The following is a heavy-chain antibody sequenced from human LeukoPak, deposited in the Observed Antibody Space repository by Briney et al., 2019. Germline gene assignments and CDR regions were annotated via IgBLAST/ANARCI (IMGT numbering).Heavy chain of an antibody. CDR2: IHHSGSI. V-gene: IGHV4-4*02. CDR1: GVSISSNLR. J-gene: IGHJ4*02. D-gene: IGHD3-10*01. Sequence: SETLSLTCAVSGVSISSNLRWTWVRQPPGKGLEGIAEIHHSGSINYNPSLKSRVTISVDKAKNQFSLNLTSVTAADTAVYYCARGGDRSFDYWGQGTLVTVSS. CDR3: ARGGDRSFDY.